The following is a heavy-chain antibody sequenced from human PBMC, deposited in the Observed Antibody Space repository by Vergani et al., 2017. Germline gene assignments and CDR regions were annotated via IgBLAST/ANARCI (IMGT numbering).Heavy chain of an antibody. Sequence: EVQLLASGGGLVQPGGSLRLSCAASGFTFRSYAMSWVRQVPGKGLEWGSGISGSGGNTYYANSVTGRFTISRDNSKNTLYLQMNSLRADDTAVYYCAKGVYCSSTSCYEGRGYYYGMGVWGQ. CDR2: ISGSGGNT. J-gene: IGHJ6*02. CDR1: GFTFRSYA. CDR3: AKGVYCSSTSCYEGRGYYYGMGV. V-gene: IGHV3-23*01. D-gene: IGHD2-2*01.